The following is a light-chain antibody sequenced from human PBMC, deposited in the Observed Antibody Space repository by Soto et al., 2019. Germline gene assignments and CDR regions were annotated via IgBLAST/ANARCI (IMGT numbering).Light chain of an antibody. Sequence: IQMTQSPSTLSASVGDTVTIACRATESIYSWLAWYKQIPGKAPQLLIYKTSTLQSGVPSRFSGSVSGAEYTLTISRLQPYDFATYYCQEYNTNSRTFGKGTRVENK. J-gene: IGKJ1*01. CDR3: QEYNTNSRT. CDR2: KTS. CDR1: ESIYSW. V-gene: IGKV1-5*03.